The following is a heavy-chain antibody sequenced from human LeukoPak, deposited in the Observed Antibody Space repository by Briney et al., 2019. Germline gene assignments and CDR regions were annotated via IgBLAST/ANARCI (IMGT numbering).Heavy chain of an antibody. V-gene: IGHV3-7*03. D-gene: IGHD1-14*01. J-gene: IGHJ4*02. CDR2: IKQDGSEK. CDR1: GFTFSNYW. Sequence: GGSLRLSCAASGFTFSNYWMHWVRQAPGKGLEWVANIKQDGSEKYYVDSVKGRFTISRDNAKNSLYLQMNSLRAEDTAVYYCARDRLLPTDIFDYWGQGTLVTVSS. CDR3: ARDRLLPTDIFDY.